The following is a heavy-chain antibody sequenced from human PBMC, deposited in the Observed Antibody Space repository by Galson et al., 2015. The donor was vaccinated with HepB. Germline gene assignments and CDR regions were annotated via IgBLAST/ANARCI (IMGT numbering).Heavy chain of an antibody. CDR3: ARGGFY. Sequence: TLSLTCTVSGGSISSGSYYWSWIRQPAGKGLEWIGRIYTSGSTNYNPSLKSRVTMSVDTSKNQFSLKLSSVTAADTAVYYCARGGFYWGQGTLVTVSS. CDR1: GGSISSGSYY. J-gene: IGHJ4*02. V-gene: IGHV4-61*02. CDR2: IYTSGST.